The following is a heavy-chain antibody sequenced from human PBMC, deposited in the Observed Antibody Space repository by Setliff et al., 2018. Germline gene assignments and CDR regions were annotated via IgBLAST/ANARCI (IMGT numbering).Heavy chain of an antibody. CDR1: GGSISSGDHY. D-gene: IGHD3-22*01. CDR2: VYANGIT. J-gene: IGHJ4*02. CDR3: ARGAGWCCDSSGYYYDY. V-gene: IGHV4-61*02. Sequence: SETLSLTCTVSGGSISSGDHYWSWIRQPAGKGLEWIGRVYANGITDYSPSLKSRVTISVDTSKNQFSLKLSSVTAADTAVYYCARGAGWCCDSSGYYYDYWGQGTLVTVS.